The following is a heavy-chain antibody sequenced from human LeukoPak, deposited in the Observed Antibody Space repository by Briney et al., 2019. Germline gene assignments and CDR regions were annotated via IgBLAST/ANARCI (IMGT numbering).Heavy chain of an antibody. D-gene: IGHD6-25*01. CDR1: GYTFTSYD. CDR3: ARDHSSAGFDP. Sequence: ASVKVCCKASGYTFTSYDINWVRQATGQGSEWMGWMNHNSGNTGYAQKFQGRVTMTSNTSISTAYMELSSLRSEDTAVYYCARDHSSAGFDPWGQGTLVTVSS. J-gene: IGHJ5*02. CDR2: MNHNSGNT. V-gene: IGHV1-8*01.